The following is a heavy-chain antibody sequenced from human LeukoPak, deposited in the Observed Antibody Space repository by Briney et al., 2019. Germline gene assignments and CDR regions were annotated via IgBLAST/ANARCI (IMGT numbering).Heavy chain of an antibody. D-gene: IGHD1-26*01. J-gene: IGHJ4*02. CDR2: INHSGST. CDR3: ARGRGVGATPLFN. CDR1: GGSFSGYY. V-gene: IGHV4-34*01. Sequence: SETLSLTCAVYGGSFSGYYWNWIRQPPGKGLEWIGEINHSGSTNCNPSLKSRVTISVDTSKNQFSLKLSSVTAADTAVYYCARGRGVGATPLFNWGQGTLVTVSS.